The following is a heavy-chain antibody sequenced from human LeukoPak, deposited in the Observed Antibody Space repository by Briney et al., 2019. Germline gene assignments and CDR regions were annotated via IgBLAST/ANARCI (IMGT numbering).Heavy chain of an antibody. V-gene: IGHV3-48*04. J-gene: IGHJ4*02. CDR2: ISSSSSPI. CDR1: GFTFINYN. Sequence: GGSLRLSCAASGFTFINYNMNWVRQAPGKGLEWVSYISSSSSPIYDSDSVKGRFTISRDNAKNSLYLQMSSLRVEDTAVYYCARDATLVAFDYWGQGTLVSVSS. CDR3: ARDATLVAFDY. D-gene: IGHD4/OR15-4a*01.